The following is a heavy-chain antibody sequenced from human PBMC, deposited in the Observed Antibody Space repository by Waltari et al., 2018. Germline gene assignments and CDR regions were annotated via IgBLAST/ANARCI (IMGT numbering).Heavy chain of an antibody. V-gene: IGHV3-9*03. CDR2: ISWNSGSI. Sequence: EVQLVESGGGLVQPGRSLRLSCAASGFTFDDYAMHWVRQSPGKGLEWVSGISWNSGSIGYADSVKGRFTISRDNAKNSLYLQMNSLRAEDMALYYCAKAVYYYDSSGYLDYWGQGTLVTVSS. CDR3: AKAVYYYDSSGYLDY. CDR1: GFTFDDYA. J-gene: IGHJ4*02. D-gene: IGHD3-22*01.